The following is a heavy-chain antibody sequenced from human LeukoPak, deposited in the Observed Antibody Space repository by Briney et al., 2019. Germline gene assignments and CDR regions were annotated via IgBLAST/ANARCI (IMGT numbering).Heavy chain of an antibody. CDR3: ANSANYGGNSGYFDY. Sequence: SETLSLTCTVSGGSISSSSYYWGWIRQPPGTGLEWIGSIYYSGNTYYNPSLKSRVTISIDTSKNQFSLKLSSVTAADTAVYYCANSANYGGNSGYFDYWGQGTPVTVSS. D-gene: IGHD4-23*01. CDR2: IYYSGNT. CDR1: GGSISSSSYY. J-gene: IGHJ4*02. V-gene: IGHV4-39*01.